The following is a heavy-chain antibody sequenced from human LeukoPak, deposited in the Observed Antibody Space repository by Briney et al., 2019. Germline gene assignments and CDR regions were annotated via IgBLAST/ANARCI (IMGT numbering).Heavy chain of an antibody. V-gene: IGHV3-23*01. CDR3: AKDPWDYGGFDY. CDR1: GFTFSSYA. D-gene: IGHD4-23*01. J-gene: IGHJ4*02. CDR2: ISGSGGST. Sequence: GGSLRLSCAASGFTFSSYAMSWVRQAPGKGLEWVSAISGSGGSTYYADSVKGRFTNSRDNSKNTLYLQMNSLRAEDTAVYYCAKDPWDYGGFDYWGQGTLVTVSS.